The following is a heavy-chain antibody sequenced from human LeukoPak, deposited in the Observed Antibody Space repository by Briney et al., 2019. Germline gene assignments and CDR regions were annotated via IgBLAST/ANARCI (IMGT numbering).Heavy chain of an antibody. J-gene: IGHJ5*02. V-gene: IGHV4-59*01. CDR3: ARGPFWFGEFNWFDP. D-gene: IGHD3-10*01. CDR2: IYYSGNT. CDR1: GGSISSYY. Sequence: SETLSLTCTVSGGSISSYYWSWIRQPPGKGLEWIGYIYYSGNTNYNPSLKSRVTISVDTTKNQFSLKVNSVTAADTAVYYCARGPFWFGEFNWFDPWGQGTLVTVSS.